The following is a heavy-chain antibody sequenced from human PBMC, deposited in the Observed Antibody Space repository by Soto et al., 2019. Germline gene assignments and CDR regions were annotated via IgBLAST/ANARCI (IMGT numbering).Heavy chain of an antibody. J-gene: IGHJ6*02. CDR3: ARVRVAAAAGGRNYYYGMDV. V-gene: IGHV1-46*01. Sequence: VSVKVSCKASGYTFSSYYMHWVRQAPGQGLEWMGIINPSGGSTSYAQKFQGRVTMTRDTSTSTVYMELSSLRSEDTAVYYCARVRVAAAAGGRNYYYGMDVWGQGTTVTVS. D-gene: IGHD6-13*01. CDR1: GYTFSSYY. CDR2: INPSGGST.